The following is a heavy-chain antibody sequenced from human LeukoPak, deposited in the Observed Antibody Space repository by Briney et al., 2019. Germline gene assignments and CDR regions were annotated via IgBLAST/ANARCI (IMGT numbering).Heavy chain of an antibody. CDR3: ARRYYYDFSGTYYFDY. J-gene: IGHJ4*02. V-gene: IGHV4-61*05. Sequence: PSETLSLTCTVSGGSVSSKTYYWVWIRQPPGKALEWIGYIYYSGSTNYNPSLKSRVTISVDTSKNQFSLKLSSVTAADTAIYYCARRYYYDFSGTYYFDYWGQGTLVTVSS. D-gene: IGHD3-22*01. CDR2: IYYSGST. CDR1: GGSVSSKTYY.